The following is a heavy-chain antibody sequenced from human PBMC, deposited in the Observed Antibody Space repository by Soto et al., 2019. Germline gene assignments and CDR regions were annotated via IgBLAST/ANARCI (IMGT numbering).Heavy chain of an antibody. D-gene: IGHD2-15*01. CDR3: ARLYCSGGICYSPFDY. Sequence: SVKVSCKASGGTFSSYAISWVRQAPGQGLEWMGGIIPIFGTANYAQKFQGRVTITADESTSTAYMELSSLRSEDTAVYYCARLYCSGGICYSPFDYWGQGTLVTVSS. V-gene: IGHV1-69*13. CDR2: IIPIFGTA. CDR1: GGTFSSYA. J-gene: IGHJ4*02.